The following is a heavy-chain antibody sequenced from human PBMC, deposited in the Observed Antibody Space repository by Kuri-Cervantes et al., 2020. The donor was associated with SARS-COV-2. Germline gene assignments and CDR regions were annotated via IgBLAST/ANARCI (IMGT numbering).Heavy chain of an antibody. CDR2: ISHDGKNK. Sequence: GGSLRLSCAASGFNFSRTDMHWDRQAPGKGLEWVAVISHDGKNKKCIASGKGRFTISRDNSQNTLYLHMKSLRSEDTAMYYCAKDRVGVQDFWGQGTLVTVSS. D-gene: IGHD2-21*01. CDR3: AKDRVGVQDF. J-gene: IGHJ4*02. V-gene: IGHV3-30*18. CDR1: GFNFSRTD.